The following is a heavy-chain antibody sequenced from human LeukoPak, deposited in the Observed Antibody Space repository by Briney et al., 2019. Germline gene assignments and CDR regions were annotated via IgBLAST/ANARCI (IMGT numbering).Heavy chain of an antibody. CDR1: GYSFTSYW. CDR2: IYPGDSDT. CDR3: ARRRRHYYGSGTSLGYFDY. J-gene: IGHJ4*02. Sequence: GESLKISCKGSGYSFTSYWIGWVRQMPGKGLEWMGIIYPGDSDTRYSPSFQGQVTISADKSISTAYLQWSSLKASDTAMYYCARRRRHYYGSGTSLGYFDYWGQGTLVTVSS. D-gene: IGHD3-10*01. V-gene: IGHV5-51*01.